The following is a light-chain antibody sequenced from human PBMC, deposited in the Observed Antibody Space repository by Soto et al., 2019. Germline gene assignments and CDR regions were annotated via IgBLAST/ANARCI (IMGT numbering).Light chain of an antibody. J-gene: IGLJ1*01. Sequence: QSALTQPPSVSGAPGQRVTISCTGSSSNIGAGYDVHWYQQLPGTAPKLLIYGNNNRPSGVPDRLSGSKSGTSASLAITRLQAEDEADYYCQSYDSSLSGYVFGSGTKVTVL. CDR2: GNN. CDR1: SSNIGAGYD. V-gene: IGLV1-40*01. CDR3: QSYDSSLSGYV.